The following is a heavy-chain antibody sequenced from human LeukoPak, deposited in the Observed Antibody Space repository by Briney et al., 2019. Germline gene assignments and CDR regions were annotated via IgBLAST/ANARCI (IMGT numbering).Heavy chain of an antibody. CDR2: IYYSGST. V-gene: IGHV4-31*03. Sequence: SETLSLTCTVSGGSISSGGYYWSWIRQHPGKGLEWIGYIYYSGSTYYNPSLKSRVTISVGTSKNQFSLKLSSVTAADTAVYYCARETTAFDNWFDPWGQGTLVTVSS. CDR3: ARETTAFDNWFDP. CDR1: GGSISSGGYY. J-gene: IGHJ5*02. D-gene: IGHD1-7*01.